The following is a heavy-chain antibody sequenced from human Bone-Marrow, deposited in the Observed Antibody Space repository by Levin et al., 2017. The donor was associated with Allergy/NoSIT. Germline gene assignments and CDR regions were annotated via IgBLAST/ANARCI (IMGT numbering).Heavy chain of an antibody. V-gene: IGHV3-49*03. J-gene: IGHJ3*02. Sequence: QPGGSLRLSCTGSGFTFADYTMSWLRHSPARGLEWVGFIKGKAFGETIQYAPSVRGRFVISRDDSRGIAYLQMSSLKTEDTGVYYCTRDASYYYAPDAFDMWGQGTMVTVSS. D-gene: IGHD3-10*01. CDR2: IKGKAFGETI. CDR1: GFTFADYT. CDR3: TRDASYYYAPDAFDM.